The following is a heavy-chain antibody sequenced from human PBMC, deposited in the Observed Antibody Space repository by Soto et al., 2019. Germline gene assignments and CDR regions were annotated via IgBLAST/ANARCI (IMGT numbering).Heavy chain of an antibody. Sequence: SETLSLTCTVSGGSISSYYWSWIRQPAGKGLEWIGRIYTSGITKYNPSLESRVTMSVDTSKNQFSLSLSSVTAADTAVYYCATGTGSYTWFDSWGQGTLVTVSS. CDR1: GGSISSYY. CDR2: IYTSGIT. CDR3: ATGTGSYTWFDS. J-gene: IGHJ5*01. V-gene: IGHV4-4*07. D-gene: IGHD3-10*01.